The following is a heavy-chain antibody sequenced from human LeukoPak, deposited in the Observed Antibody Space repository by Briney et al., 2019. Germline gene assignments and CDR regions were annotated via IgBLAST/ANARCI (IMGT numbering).Heavy chain of an antibody. V-gene: IGHV3-15*01. Sequence: PGGSLRLSCAASGFTFSNAWMDWVRQAPGKGLEWVGRSISKTDGGTIDYAAPVKGRFTISRDDSKNTLYLQMNSLKTEDTAVYYCTPVSSAIAATIGKWGQGTLVTVSS. CDR3: TPVSSAIAATIGK. CDR1: GFTFSNAW. D-gene: IGHD5-12*01. J-gene: IGHJ4*02. CDR2: SISKTDGGTI.